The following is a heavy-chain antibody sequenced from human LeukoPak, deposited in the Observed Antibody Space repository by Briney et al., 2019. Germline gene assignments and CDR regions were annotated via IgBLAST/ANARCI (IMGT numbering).Heavy chain of an antibody. Sequence: PSETLSLTCTGSRDSISSSSYYWGWIRQPPGKGMEWIGTIYYSGSTYYNPSLKPRVTISVDTSKNHFSLKLSSVTAADTAVYYCARQVNIVGTFDCWGQGTLVTVSS. CDR1: RDSISSSSYY. D-gene: IGHD5-12*01. CDR3: ARQVNIVGTFDC. J-gene: IGHJ4*02. CDR2: IYYSGST. V-gene: IGHV4-39*01.